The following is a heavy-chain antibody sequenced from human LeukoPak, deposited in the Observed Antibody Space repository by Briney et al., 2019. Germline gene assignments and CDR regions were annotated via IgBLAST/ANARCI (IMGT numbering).Heavy chain of an antibody. V-gene: IGHV3-23*01. CDR3: AKDPRRIARLITFGGGRPYYFDY. CDR2: ISDSGGSA. Sequence: GGSLRLSCAASGFTFNTYAMSWVRQAPGKGLEWVSAISDSGGSAYYADSVKGRFTISRDNSKNTLYLQMNSLRAEDTAVYYCAKDPRRIARLITFGGGRPYYFDYWGQGTLVTVSS. CDR1: GFTFNTYA. J-gene: IGHJ4*02. D-gene: IGHD3-16*01.